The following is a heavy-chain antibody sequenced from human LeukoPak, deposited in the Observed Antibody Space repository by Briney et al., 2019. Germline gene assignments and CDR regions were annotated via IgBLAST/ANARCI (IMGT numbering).Heavy chain of an antibody. CDR2: IYYSGST. D-gene: IGHD6-13*01. Sequence: SETLSLTCTVSGGFISSHYWSWIRQPPGKGLEWIGYIYYSGSTNYNPSLKSRVTISVDTSKNQFSLKLSSVTAADTAVYYCARINGASIAAATFDYWGQGTLDTVSS. J-gene: IGHJ4*02. CDR3: ARINGASIAAATFDY. CDR1: GGFISSHY. V-gene: IGHV4-59*11.